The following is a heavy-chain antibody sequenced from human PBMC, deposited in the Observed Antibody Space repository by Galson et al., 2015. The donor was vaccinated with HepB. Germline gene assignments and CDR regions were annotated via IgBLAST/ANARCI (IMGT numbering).Heavy chain of an antibody. CDR1: GFSLSTSGVA. D-gene: IGHD6-19*01. CDR3: ARSTSAYSSGWYADY. Sequence: PALVKPTQTLTLTCTFSGFSLSTSGVAVGWIRQPPGKALEWLALIYWGGDKRYSPSLKSRLTITKDTSKNQVVLTMTNMDPVDTATYYCARSTSAYSSGWYADYWGQGTLVTVSS. J-gene: IGHJ4*02. V-gene: IGHV2-5*02. CDR2: IYWGGDK.